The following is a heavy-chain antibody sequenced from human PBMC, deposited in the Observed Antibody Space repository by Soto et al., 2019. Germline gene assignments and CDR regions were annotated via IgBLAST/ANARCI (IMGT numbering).Heavy chain of an antibody. J-gene: IGHJ4*02. CDR3: ARGVLRFLEWPYYFDY. D-gene: IGHD3-3*01. CDR1: GYTFTSYA. V-gene: IGHV1-3*01. Sequence: ASVKVSCTASGYTFTSYARHWVRQAPGQRLEWMGWINAGNGNTKYSQKFQGRVTITRDTSASTAYMELSSLRSEDTAVYYCARGVLRFLEWPYYFDYWGQGTLVTVSS. CDR2: INAGNGNT.